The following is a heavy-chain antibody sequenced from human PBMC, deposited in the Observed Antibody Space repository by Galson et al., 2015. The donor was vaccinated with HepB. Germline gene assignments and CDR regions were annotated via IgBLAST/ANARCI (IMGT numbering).Heavy chain of an antibody. CDR3: ARDLHSSSWYGGSPWWFDP. D-gene: IGHD6-13*01. J-gene: IGHJ5*02. V-gene: IGHV1-69*04. Sequence: SVKVSCKASGGTFSSYAISWVRQAPGQGLEWMGRIIPILGIANYAQKFQGRVTITADKSTSTAYMELSSLRSEDTAVYYCARDLHSSSWYGGSPWWFDPWGQGTLVTVSS. CDR1: GGTFSSYA. CDR2: IIPILGIA.